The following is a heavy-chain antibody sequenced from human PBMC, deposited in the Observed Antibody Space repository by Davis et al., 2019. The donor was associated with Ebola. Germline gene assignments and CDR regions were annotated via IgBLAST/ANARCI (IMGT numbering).Heavy chain of an antibody. CDR1: GFTFRNYA. Sequence: PGGSLRLSCAASGFTFRNYAMHWVRQAPGKGLEWVAVVSHSEREKFYADSVKGRFTISRDNSENTLFLQMNGLRAEDTAVYHCAKDRGQQLVNWHFDLWGRGTLVTVSS. J-gene: IGHJ2*01. CDR3: AKDRGQQLVNWHFDL. V-gene: IGHV3-30*04. D-gene: IGHD6-13*01. CDR2: VSHSEREK.